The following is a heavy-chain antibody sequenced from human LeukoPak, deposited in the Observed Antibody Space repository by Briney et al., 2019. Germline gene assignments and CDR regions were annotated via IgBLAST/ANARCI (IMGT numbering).Heavy chain of an antibody. Sequence: GGSLRLSCAASGLVFSSYGMSWVRQAPGKGLERVSGISDSGAGTYYADSVKGRFTISRDNSKNTLYLQMNSLGAEDTAVYYCAKFKGKYPQFDFNDWGQGTLVTVSS. D-gene: IGHD2-2*02. V-gene: IGHV3-23*01. CDR1: GLVFSSYG. CDR3: AKFKGKYPQFDFND. CDR2: ISDSGAGT. J-gene: IGHJ4*02.